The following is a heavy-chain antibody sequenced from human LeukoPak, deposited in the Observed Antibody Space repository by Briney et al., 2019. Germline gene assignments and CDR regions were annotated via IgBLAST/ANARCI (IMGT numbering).Heavy chain of an antibody. CDR1: GGSISSYY. Sequence: SETLSLTCTVSGGSISSYYWSWIRQPPGEGLEWIGYIYYSGSTNYNPSLKSRVTISVDTSKNQFSLKLSSVTAADTAVYYCATFKATSSGMDVWGQGTTVTVSS. V-gene: IGHV4-59*08. D-gene: IGHD1-26*01. CDR3: ATFKATSSGMDV. J-gene: IGHJ6*02. CDR2: IYYSGST.